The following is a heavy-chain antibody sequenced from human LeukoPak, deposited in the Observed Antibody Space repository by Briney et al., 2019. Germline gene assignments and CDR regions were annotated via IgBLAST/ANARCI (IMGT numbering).Heavy chain of an antibody. D-gene: IGHD2-2*01. Sequence: ASVKVSCKASGYTFTSYDINWVRQATGQGLEWMGWMNPNSGNTGYAQKFQGRVTMTRNTSISTAYMGLSSLRSEDTAVYYCARGSLYCSSTSCYNWFDPWGQGTLVTVSS. CDR2: MNPNSGNT. CDR1: GYTFTSYD. CDR3: ARGSLYCSSTSCYNWFDP. V-gene: IGHV1-8*01. J-gene: IGHJ5*02.